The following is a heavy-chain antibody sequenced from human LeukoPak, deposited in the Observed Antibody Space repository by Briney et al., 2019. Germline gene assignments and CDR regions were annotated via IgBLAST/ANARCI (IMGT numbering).Heavy chain of an antibody. CDR2: IYTSGST. CDR3: ASVGDYVWGSYRYPDY. CDR1: GGSISSYY. Sequence: SETLSLTCTVSGGSISSYYWSWIRQPAGKGLEWIGRIYTSGSTNYNPSLKSRVTISVDTSKNQFSLKLSSVTAADTAVYYCASVGDYVWGSYRYPDYWGQGTLVTVSS. V-gene: IGHV4-4*07. D-gene: IGHD3-16*02. J-gene: IGHJ4*02.